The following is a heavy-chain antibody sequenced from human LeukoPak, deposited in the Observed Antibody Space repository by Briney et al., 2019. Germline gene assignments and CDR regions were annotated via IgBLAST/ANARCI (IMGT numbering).Heavy chain of an antibody. V-gene: IGHV3-30*04. CDR3: ARDPRTSVTTATNFDH. CDR1: GFTFSSYA. J-gene: IGHJ4*02. Sequence: GGSLRLSCAASGFTFSSYAMHWVRQAPGKGLEWVAVISYDGSKKYFADSVKGRLTISRDNSKNTLYLQMNSLRAEDTAVYYCARDPRTSVTTATNFDHWGQGTLVTVSS. CDR2: ISYDGSKK. D-gene: IGHD4-11*01.